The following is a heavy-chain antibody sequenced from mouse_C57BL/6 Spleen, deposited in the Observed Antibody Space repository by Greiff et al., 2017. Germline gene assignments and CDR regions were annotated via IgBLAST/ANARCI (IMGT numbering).Heavy chain of an antibody. CDR2: ITHSGET. CDR3: AGAVYYYDGARDY. D-gene: IGHD2-4*01. J-gene: IGHJ4*01. CDR1: GFPITSGYY. V-gene: IGHV12-3*01. Sequence: VKLMESGPGLVKPSQSLFLTCSITGFPITSGYYWIWIRQSPGKPLEWMGYITHSGETFYNPSLQSPLSITRDTSKNQFFLQLNSVTTEDTAMYYCAGAVYYYDGARDYWGQGNSGTGSS.